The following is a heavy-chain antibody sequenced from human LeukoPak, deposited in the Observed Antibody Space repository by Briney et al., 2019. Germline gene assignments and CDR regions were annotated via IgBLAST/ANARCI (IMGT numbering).Heavy chain of an antibody. Sequence: PGGSLRLSCAASGFTFSSYEMNWVRQAPGKGLEWVSYISSSGSTIYYADSVKGRFTISRDNSKNTLYLQMNSLRAEDTAVYYXXXGGSYLSAFDIWGQGTMVTVSS. V-gene: IGHV3-48*03. CDR1: GFTFSSYE. CDR2: ISSSGSTI. D-gene: IGHD1-26*01. J-gene: IGHJ3*02. CDR3: XXGGSYLSAFDI.